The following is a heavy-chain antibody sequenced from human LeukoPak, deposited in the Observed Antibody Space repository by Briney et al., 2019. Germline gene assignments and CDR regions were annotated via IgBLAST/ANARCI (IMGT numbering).Heavy chain of an antibody. Sequence: GGSLRLSCAASGFTFSSYWMSWVRQAPGKGLEWVANIKQDGSEKYYVDSVKGRFTISRDNAKNSLYLQMNNLRPEDTALYYCAKDSEARSISWYSHFDLWGRGTLVTVSS. CDR2: IKQDGSEK. CDR3: AKDSEARSISWYSHFDL. V-gene: IGHV3-7*03. CDR1: GFTFSSYW. J-gene: IGHJ2*01. D-gene: IGHD6-13*01.